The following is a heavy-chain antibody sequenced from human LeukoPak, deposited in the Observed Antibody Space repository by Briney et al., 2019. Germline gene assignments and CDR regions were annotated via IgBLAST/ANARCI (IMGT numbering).Heavy chain of an antibody. J-gene: IGHJ5*02. D-gene: IGHD2-2*01. CDR2: IYNSGST. CDR1: GGSISSHY. CDR3: ARDNRYCSSTSCYLGSGNWFDP. Sequence: SETLSLTCTVSGGSISSHYWSWIRQPPGKGLEWIGYIYNSGSTNYNPSLKSRVTISVDTSKNQFSLKLSSVTAADTAVYYCARDNRYCSSTSCYLGSGNWFDPWGQGTLVTVSS. V-gene: IGHV4-59*11.